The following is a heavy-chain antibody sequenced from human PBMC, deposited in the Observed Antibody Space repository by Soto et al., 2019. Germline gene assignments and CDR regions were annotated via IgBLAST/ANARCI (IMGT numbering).Heavy chain of an antibody. V-gene: IGHV4-59*12. J-gene: IGHJ4*02. CDR3: ARVQMTTVTYFDY. CDR2: IYHSGST. Sequence: SETLSLTCTVSGGSISSYYWSWIRQPPGKRLEWIGDIYHSGSTYYNPSLKSRVTISVDRSKNQFSLKLSSVTAADTAVYYCARVQMTTVTYFDYWGQRTLVTVSS. D-gene: IGHD4-17*01. CDR1: GGSISSYY.